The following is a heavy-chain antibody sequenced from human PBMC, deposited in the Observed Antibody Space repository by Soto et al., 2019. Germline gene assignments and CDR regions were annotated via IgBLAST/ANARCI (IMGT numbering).Heavy chain of an antibody. Sequence: LRLSCAASGFTFSSYSMNWVRQAPGKGLEWVSSISSSSSYIYYADSVKGRFTISRDNAKNSLYLQMNSLRAEGTAVYYCARGARGKGKDVLRYFDWFSDYGMDVWGQGTTVTAP. V-gene: IGHV3-21*01. CDR3: ARGARGKGKDVLRYFDWFSDYGMDV. CDR2: ISSSSSYI. J-gene: IGHJ6*02. D-gene: IGHD3-9*01. CDR1: GFTFSSYS.